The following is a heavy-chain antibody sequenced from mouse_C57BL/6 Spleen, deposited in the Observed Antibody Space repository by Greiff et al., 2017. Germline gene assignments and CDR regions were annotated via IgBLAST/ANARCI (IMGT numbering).Heavy chain of an antibody. D-gene: IGHD2-2*01. CDR1: GFNIKDYY. CDR2: IDPEDGET. Sequence: EVQLQQSGAELVKPGASVKLSCTASGFNIKDYYMHWVKQRTEQGLEWIGRIDPEDGETKYAPKCQGKATITADTSSNTAYLQLSSLTSADTAVYYYARGYDDWGKGTTLTVSS. CDR3: ARGYDD. V-gene: IGHV14-2*01. J-gene: IGHJ2*01.